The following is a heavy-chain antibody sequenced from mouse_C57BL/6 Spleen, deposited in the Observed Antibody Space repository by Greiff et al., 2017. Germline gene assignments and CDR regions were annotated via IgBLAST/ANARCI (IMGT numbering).Heavy chain of an antibody. CDR1: GYTFTSYG. CDR3: AREAYGSGYFDV. J-gene: IGHJ1*03. Sequence: QVQLQQSGAELARPGASVKLSCKASGYTFTSYGISWVKQRTGQGLEWIGEIYPRSGNTYYNEKFKGKATLTADKSSSTAYMELRSLTSEDSAVYFWAREAYGSGYFDVWGTGTTVTVSS. D-gene: IGHD1-1*01. CDR2: IYPRSGNT. V-gene: IGHV1-81*01.